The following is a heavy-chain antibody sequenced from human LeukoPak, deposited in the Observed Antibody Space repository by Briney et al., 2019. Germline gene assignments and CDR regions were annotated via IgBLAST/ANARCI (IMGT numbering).Heavy chain of an antibody. CDR1: GFIFGDYD. Sequence: SGGSLRLSCAASGFIFGDYDMNWVRQAPGQGLEWVGLSSSVSSYKYYGDSVKGRFTISRDNAKNSLYLQMNSLRAEDTAVYYCARARYFDWLSSNFDYWGQGTLVTVSS. J-gene: IGHJ4*02. CDR2: SSSVSSYK. CDR3: ARARYFDWLSSNFDY. V-gene: IGHV3-21*01. D-gene: IGHD3-9*01.